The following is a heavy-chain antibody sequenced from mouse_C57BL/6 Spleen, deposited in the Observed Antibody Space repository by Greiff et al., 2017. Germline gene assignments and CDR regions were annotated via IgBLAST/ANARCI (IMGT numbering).Heavy chain of an antibody. CDR3: ARPITTVVAHWYFDV. CDR1: GYSITSGYY. V-gene: IGHV3-6*01. Sequence: EVQVVESGPGLVKPSQSLSLTCSVTGYSITSGYYWNWIRQFPGNKLEWMGYISYDGSNNYNPSLKNRISITRDTSKHQFFLKLNSVTTEDTATYYCARPITTVVAHWYFDVWGTGTTVTVSS. J-gene: IGHJ1*03. D-gene: IGHD1-1*01. CDR2: ISYDGSN.